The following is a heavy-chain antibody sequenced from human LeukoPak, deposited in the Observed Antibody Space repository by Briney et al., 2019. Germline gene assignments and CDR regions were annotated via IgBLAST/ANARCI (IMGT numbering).Heavy chain of an antibody. Sequence: PSETLSLTCTVSGGSISSGDDYWSWIRQPPGKGLEWIGYIYYSGTTYYNPSHKSRASISVDTSKNQFSLKLSSVTAADTALYFCARLVGYYSRGSCYHFDYWGQGSLVTVSS. CDR3: ARLVGYYSRGSCYHFDY. CDR2: IYYSGTT. J-gene: IGHJ4*02. D-gene: IGHD2-15*01. V-gene: IGHV4-30-4*01. CDR1: GGSISSGDDY.